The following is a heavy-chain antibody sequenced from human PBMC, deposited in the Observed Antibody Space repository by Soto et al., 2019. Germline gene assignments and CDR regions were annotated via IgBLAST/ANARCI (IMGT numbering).Heavy chain of an antibody. V-gene: IGHV3-21*01. CDR2: ISSSSSYI. CDR3: ARDGRQQGEDWFDH. J-gene: IGHJ5*02. CDR1: GFTFSSYS. D-gene: IGHD3-16*01. Sequence: EVQLVESGGGLVKPGGSLRLSCAASGFTFSSYSMNWVRQAPGKGLEWVSSISSSSSYIYYADSVKGRFTISRYNAKNLRYLQMNSMLAEYTALYYCARDGRQQGEDWFDHWGKGTLVTVSS.